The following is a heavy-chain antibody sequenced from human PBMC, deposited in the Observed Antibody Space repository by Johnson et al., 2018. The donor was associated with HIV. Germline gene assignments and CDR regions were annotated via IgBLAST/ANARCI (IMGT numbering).Heavy chain of an antibody. CDR1: GFTFDDYG. J-gene: IGHJ3*02. CDR3: ARDAPFHITPDEFDAFDI. Sequence: VQLVESGGGVVRPGGSLRLSCAASGFTFDDYGMSWVRQAPGKGLEWVSGINWNGGSTGYADSVKGRFTISRDNAKNSLYLQMNSLRAEDTALYYCARDAPFHITPDEFDAFDIWGQVTMVTVSS. V-gene: IGHV3-20*04. CDR2: INWNGGST. D-gene: IGHD2-21*01.